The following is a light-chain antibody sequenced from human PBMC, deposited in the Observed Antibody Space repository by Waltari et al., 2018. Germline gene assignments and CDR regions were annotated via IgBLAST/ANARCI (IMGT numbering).Light chain of an antibody. CDR1: QAFDNR. CDR3: HQYKSFPIT. J-gene: IGKJ5*01. V-gene: IGKV1-16*01. Sequence: DIQMTQSPSSLSASVGDRVTITCRASQAFDNRLAWSQQKPGKAPRPLIYEGSSLHSGVPSRFRGSGSGTDFTLTISSLQAEDFAIYYCHQYKSFPITFGQGTRVDIK. CDR2: EGS.